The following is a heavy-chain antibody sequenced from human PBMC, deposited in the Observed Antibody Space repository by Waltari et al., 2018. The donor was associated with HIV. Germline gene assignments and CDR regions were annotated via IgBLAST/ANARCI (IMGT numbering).Heavy chain of an antibody. J-gene: IGHJ6*02. CDR2: IYPGDSET. V-gene: IGHV5-51*01. Sequence: EVQLVQPGAEVKTPGESLKISCKGSGYRFNNYWIGRVRQMPGKGLELMGIIYPGDSETRYSPSFQGQVTISVDNSISTAYLQWSSLKASDTAMYFCATSYYFNMDVWGQGTTVTVSS. CDR1: GYRFNNYW. CDR3: ATSYYFNMDV.